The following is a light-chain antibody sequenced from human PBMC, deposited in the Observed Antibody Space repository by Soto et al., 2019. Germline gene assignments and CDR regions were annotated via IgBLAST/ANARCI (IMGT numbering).Light chain of an antibody. V-gene: IGKV3-11*01. Sequence: IGLTQSPATLSLSPGERATLSCRASRSVSSYLAWYQQKPGQAPRLLIYDASNRATGIPARFSGSGSGTDFTLTISSLEPEDFAVYYCQQRGTFGGGTKVDIK. CDR2: DAS. J-gene: IGKJ4*01. CDR3: QQRGT. CDR1: RSVSSY.